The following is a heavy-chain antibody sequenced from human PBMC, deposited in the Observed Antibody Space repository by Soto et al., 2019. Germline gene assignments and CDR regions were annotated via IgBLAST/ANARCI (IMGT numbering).Heavy chain of an antibody. Sequence: QLHLVQSGAEVKKAGSSVKVSCKASGGTVSSYAITWVRQAPGKGLEWMGVFIPIFVSAHYAPKFQGRITITADESKSTAYMEVSGLTSEDTAIYYCARDGSSDTTGFRGYDLWGQGTQVTVSS. J-gene: IGHJ4*02. CDR1: GGTVSSYA. D-gene: IGHD3-10*01. CDR3: ARDGSSDTTGFRGYDL. CDR2: FIPIFVSA. V-gene: IGHV1-69*01.